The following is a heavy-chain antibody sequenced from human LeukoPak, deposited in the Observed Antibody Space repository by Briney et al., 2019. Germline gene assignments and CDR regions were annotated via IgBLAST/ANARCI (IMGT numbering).Heavy chain of an antibody. D-gene: IGHD1-26*01. J-gene: IGHJ4*02. V-gene: IGHV4-61*02. CDR2: IYSSGST. Sequence: HSQTLSLTCTVSGGSITSGTYYWNWIRQPAGKGLEWIGRIYSSGSTNYNPSLKSRVTISVDTSKNQFSLNLISVTAADTAVYYCARGRSGGTFFDSWGQGTLVTVSS. CDR1: GGSITSGTYY. CDR3: ARGRSGGTFFDS.